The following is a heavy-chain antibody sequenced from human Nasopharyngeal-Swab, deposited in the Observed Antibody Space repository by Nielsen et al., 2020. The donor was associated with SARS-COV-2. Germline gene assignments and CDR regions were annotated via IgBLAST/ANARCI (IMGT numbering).Heavy chain of an antibody. CDR2: ISFDGNNK. CDR1: GFTFSSYA. CDR3: AKDTALYLAFDI. V-gene: IGHV3-30-3*01. Sequence: LSLTCAASGFTFSSYAMYWVRQAPGKGLEWVAVISFDGNNKYYADSVKGRFTISRDNSKNTLYLQMNSLRAEDTAVYYCAKDTALYLAFDIWGQGTMVTVSS. D-gene: IGHD3-9*01. J-gene: IGHJ3*02.